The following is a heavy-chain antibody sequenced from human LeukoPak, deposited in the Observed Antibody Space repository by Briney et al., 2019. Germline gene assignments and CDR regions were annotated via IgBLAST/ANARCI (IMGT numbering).Heavy chain of an antibody. Sequence: SETLSLTCTVSGGSISSGSYYWNWIRQPPGKGLEWIGEINHSGSTNYNPSLKSRVTISVDTSKNQFSLKLSSVTAADTAVYYCARVRYCSGGSCYGLTDYWGQGTLVTVSS. CDR1: GGSISSGSYY. D-gene: IGHD2-15*01. CDR2: INHSGST. J-gene: IGHJ4*02. V-gene: IGHV4-39*01. CDR3: ARVRYCSGGSCYGLTDY.